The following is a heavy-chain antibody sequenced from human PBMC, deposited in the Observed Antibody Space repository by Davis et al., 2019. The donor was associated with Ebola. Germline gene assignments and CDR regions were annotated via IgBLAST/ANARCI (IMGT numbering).Heavy chain of an antibody. CDR1: GFTFSHYW. Sequence: PGGSLRLSCAASGFTFSHYWMHWVRRVPGKGLLWVSRINADGSDTDYADSVKGRFTISRDNSKKTLYLQMNGLRAEDTAVYYCAKGFRPFDNHSMDVWGRGTTATVSS. V-gene: IGHV3-74*01. CDR2: INADGSDT. J-gene: IGHJ6*03. CDR3: AKGFRPFDNHSMDV. D-gene: IGHD1-1*01.